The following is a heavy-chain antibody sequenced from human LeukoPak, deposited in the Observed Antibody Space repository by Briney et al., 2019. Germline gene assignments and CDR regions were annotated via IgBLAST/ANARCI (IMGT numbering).Heavy chain of an antibody. CDR2: IYYSGST. V-gene: IGHV4-59*12. Sequence: SETLSLTCTVSGGSISSYYWSWIRQPPGKGLEWIGYIYYSGSTNYNPSLKSRVTISLDTSRNQFSLKVTSVTAADTAVYYCAREGGGFDYWGQGTLVTVSS. CDR3: AREGGGFDY. D-gene: IGHD3-16*01. J-gene: IGHJ4*02. CDR1: GGSISSYY.